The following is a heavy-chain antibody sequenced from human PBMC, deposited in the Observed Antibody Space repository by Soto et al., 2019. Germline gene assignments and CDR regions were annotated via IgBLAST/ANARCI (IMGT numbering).Heavy chain of an antibody. CDR3: AKVAGYCSSNTCSSDYYHYYGMAV. D-gene: IGHD2-2*01. CDR1: GLTFSSYA. CDR2: ISYDRRNR. V-gene: IGHV3-30-3*02. Sequence: SGLTFSSYARRWARQAPGKGLEWVAVISYDRRNRFYEDSVKGRFTISRDNPKNTLYLQMNSLRPEDTAVYYSAKVAGYCSSNTCSSDYYHYYGMAVRCQGTTVTVSS. J-gene: IGHJ6*01.